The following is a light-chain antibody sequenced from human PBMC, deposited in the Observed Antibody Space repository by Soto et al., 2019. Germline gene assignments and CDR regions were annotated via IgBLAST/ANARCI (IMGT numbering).Light chain of an antibody. CDR3: SSYAGSNIEV. CDR1: SSDVGGYNY. Sequence: QSALTQPPSASGSPGQSVTISCTGTSSDVGGYNYVSWYQQHPGKAPKLIIYEVSKRPSGVPDRFSGSKSGNTASLTVSGLQGEDEADYYCSSYAGSNIEVFGTGTKLTVL. V-gene: IGLV2-8*01. CDR2: EVS. J-gene: IGLJ1*01.